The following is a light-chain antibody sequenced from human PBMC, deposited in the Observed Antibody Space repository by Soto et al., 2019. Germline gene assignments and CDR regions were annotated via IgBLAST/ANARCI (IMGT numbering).Light chain of an antibody. CDR1: QTIITY. V-gene: IGKV1-39*01. J-gene: IGKJ1*01. CDR2: FAS. Sequence: DIQMTQSPSSLSASVGDTVTITCRASQTIITYLNWYQQKPGEAPKLLIYFASTLQGGVPSRFSGSRSVTDFTLTISSLQPEDFATYSCQQTYSLPHTFGQGTKVEIK. CDR3: QQTYSLPHT.